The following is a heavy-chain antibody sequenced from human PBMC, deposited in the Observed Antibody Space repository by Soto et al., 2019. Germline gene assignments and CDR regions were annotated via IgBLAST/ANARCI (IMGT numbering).Heavy chain of an antibody. CDR1: GYTFTSYD. CDR2: MNPKGGNT. D-gene: IGHD3-22*01. V-gene: IGHV1-8*01. J-gene: IGHJ4*02. CDR3: ARGSLMDYYDSSGYYQY. Sequence: QVQLVQSGAEVKKPGASVKVSCKASGYTFTSYDINWVRQATGQGLEWRGWMNPKGGNTGYAQKFQGRATMTRNNSIRTAYMELSSLRSEDTAVYYCARGSLMDYYDSSGYYQYWGQGTLVTVSS.